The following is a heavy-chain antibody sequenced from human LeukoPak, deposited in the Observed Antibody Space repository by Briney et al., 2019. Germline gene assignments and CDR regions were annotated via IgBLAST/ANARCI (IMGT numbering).Heavy chain of an antibody. V-gene: IGHV3-15*01. CDR2: ILSKTDGGTT. CDR3: NRALSYYGMDV. Sequence: GGSLRLSCVASGFTFTNAWMSWVRQAPGKGLEWVGRILSKTDGGTTDYAAPVKGRFSISRDDSKNTPYLQMSSLKTEDTAVYYCNRALSYYGMDVWGQGTTVTVSS. J-gene: IGHJ6*02. CDR1: GFTFTNAW. D-gene: IGHD3-16*01.